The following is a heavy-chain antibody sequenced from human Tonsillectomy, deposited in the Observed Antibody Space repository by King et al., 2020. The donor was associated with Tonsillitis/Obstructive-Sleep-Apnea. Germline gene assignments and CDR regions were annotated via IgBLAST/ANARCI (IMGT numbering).Heavy chain of an antibody. CDR3: TTGYGDY. CDR2: IRSKANSYGT. J-gene: IGHJ4*02. CDR1: GFTFSDSP. D-gene: IGHD5-12*01. Sequence: VQLVESGGGLVQPGGSLKLSCAASGFTFSDSPMHWVRQASGKGLEWVGRIRSKANSYGTVYAASVKGRFTISRDDSKNTAYLQMNSLKTEDTAVYHCTTGYGDYWGQGTLVTVSS. V-gene: IGHV3-73*01.